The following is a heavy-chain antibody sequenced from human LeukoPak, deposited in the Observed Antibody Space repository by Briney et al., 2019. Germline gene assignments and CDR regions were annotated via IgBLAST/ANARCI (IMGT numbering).Heavy chain of an antibody. CDR3: ARTSTRAATFDY. V-gene: IGHV4-59*12. Sequence: PSETLSLTCTVSGGSISSYYWSWIRQPPGKGLEWIGYIYYSGSTNYNPSLKSRVTILVGTSKNQFSLNLNSVTAADTAVYYCARTSTRAATFDYWGQGTLVTVSS. CDR1: GGSISSYY. D-gene: IGHD2-15*01. J-gene: IGHJ4*02. CDR2: IYYSGST.